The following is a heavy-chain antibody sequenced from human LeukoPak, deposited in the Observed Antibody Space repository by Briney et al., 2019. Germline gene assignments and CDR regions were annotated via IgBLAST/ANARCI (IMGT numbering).Heavy chain of an antibody. Sequence: GGSLRLSCAASGFIFSSYDMHWVRQVTGKGLEWVSGIGIAGDTYYVDSVKGRFTISRENAKNSLYLQMNSLRAGDTAVYYCARGRRTRDAVLDIWGQGTMVTVSS. V-gene: IGHV3-13*01. J-gene: IGHJ3*02. CDR2: IGIAGDT. D-gene: IGHD6-19*01. CDR3: ARGRRTRDAVLDI. CDR1: GFIFSSYD.